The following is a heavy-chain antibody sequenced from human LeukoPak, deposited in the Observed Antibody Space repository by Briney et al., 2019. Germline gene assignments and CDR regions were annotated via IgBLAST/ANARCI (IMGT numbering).Heavy chain of an antibody. Sequence: GGSLRLSCAASGFTFSSYDMSWVRQAPGKGLEWVSSISSSSDYIYYADSVKGRFTISRDNAKNSLYLQMNSLRAEDTAVYYCARGKTSQNIVTRKTYNWFDPWGQGTLVTVSS. J-gene: IGHJ5*02. CDR2: ISSSSDYI. V-gene: IGHV3-21*01. D-gene: IGHD2/OR15-2a*01. CDR1: GFTFSSYD. CDR3: ARGKTSQNIVTRKTYNWFDP.